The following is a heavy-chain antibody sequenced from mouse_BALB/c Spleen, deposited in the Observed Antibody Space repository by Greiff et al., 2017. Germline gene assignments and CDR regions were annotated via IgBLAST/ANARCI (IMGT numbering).Heavy chain of an antibody. CDR1: GFTFSSYA. J-gene: IGHJ3*01. Sequence: EVKVVESGGGLVKPGGSLKLSCAASGFTFSSYAMSWVRQTPEKRLEWVASISSGGSTYYPDSVKGRFTISRDNARNILYLQMSSLRSEDTAMYYCARIYYDYVSFAYWGQGTLVTVSA. CDR2: ISSGGST. CDR3: ARIYYDYVSFAY. V-gene: IGHV5-6-5*01. D-gene: IGHD2-4*01.